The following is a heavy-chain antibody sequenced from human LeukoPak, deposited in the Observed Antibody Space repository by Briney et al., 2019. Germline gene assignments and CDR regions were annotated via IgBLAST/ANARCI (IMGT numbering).Heavy chain of an antibody. CDR2: INHSGST. J-gene: IGHJ5*02. CDR1: GASISSDTYF. V-gene: IGHV4-61*10. Sequence: PSETLSLTCTVSGASISSDTYFWSWIRQPAGKGLEWIGEINHSGSTNYNPSLKSRVTISVDTSKNQFSLKLSSVTAADTAVYYCARGGPSGEVDPWGQGTLVTVSS. CDR3: ARGGPSGEVDP. D-gene: IGHD4-17*01.